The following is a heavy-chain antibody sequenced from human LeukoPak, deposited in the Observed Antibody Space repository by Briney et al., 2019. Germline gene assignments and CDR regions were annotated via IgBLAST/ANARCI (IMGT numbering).Heavy chain of an antibody. CDR2: INPNSGGT. Sequence: ASVKVSCKASGYTFTSYGISWVRQAPGQGLEWMGWINPNSGGTNYAQKFQGRVTMTRDTSISTAYMELSRLRSEDTAVYYCARLGIQLWNANDYWGQGTLVTVSS. CDR3: ARLGIQLWNANDY. D-gene: IGHD5-18*01. CDR1: GYTFTSYG. J-gene: IGHJ4*02. V-gene: IGHV1-2*02.